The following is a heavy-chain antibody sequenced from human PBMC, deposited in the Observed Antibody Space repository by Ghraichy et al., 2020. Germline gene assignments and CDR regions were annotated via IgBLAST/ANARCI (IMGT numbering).Heavy chain of an antibody. CDR3: ARVGFADYGLMDV. V-gene: IGHV3-53*01. CDR1: GFTVSSNY. Sequence: GGSLRLSCAASGFTVSSNYMSWVRQAPGKGLEWVSVIYSGGSTYYADSVKGRFTISRDNSKNTLYLQMNSLRAEDTAVYYCARVGFADYGLMDVWGQGTTVTVSS. CDR2: IYSGGST. D-gene: IGHD4-17*01. J-gene: IGHJ6*02.